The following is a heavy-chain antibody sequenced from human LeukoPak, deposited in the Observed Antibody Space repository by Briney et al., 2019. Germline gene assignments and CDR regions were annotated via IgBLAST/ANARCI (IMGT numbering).Heavy chain of an antibody. Sequence: GGSLRLSCAASGFTFSSYEMNWVRRAPGKGLEWVSYISSSGSTIYYADSVKGRFTISRDNAKNSLYLQMNSLRAEDTAVYYCARNNPDYGELAGFDYWGQGTLVTVSS. J-gene: IGHJ4*02. V-gene: IGHV3-48*03. D-gene: IGHD4-17*01. CDR1: GFTFSSYE. CDR2: ISSSGSTI. CDR3: ARNNPDYGELAGFDY.